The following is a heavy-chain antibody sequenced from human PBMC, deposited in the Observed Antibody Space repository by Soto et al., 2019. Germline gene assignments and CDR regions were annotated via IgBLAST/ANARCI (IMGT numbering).Heavy chain of an antibody. Sequence: GESLKISCKGSGYVFSEYWIAWVRQMPGKSLEWMGLIYPRGSETRYSPSFQGQVTISVDESTATAHLQWSRLRVSDTATYYCARLRPYNFGYGMVYWGRGTQVTVSS. V-gene: IGHV5-51*01. CDR2: IYPRGSET. CDR1: GYVFSEYW. D-gene: IGHD5-18*01. CDR3: ARLRPYNFGYGMVY. J-gene: IGHJ4*02.